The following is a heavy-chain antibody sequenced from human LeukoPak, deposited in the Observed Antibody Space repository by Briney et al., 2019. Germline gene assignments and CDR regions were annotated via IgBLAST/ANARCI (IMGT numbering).Heavy chain of an antibody. CDR3: ATWPSVVVVAATGGFDY. D-gene: IGHD2-15*01. Sequence: ASVKVSCKVSGYTLTELSMHWVRQAPGKGLEWMGGFDPEDGETIYAQKFQGRVTMTVDTSTDTAYMELSSLRSEDTAVYHCATWPSVVVVAATGGFDYWGQGTLVTVSS. CDR1: GYTLTELS. J-gene: IGHJ4*02. V-gene: IGHV1-24*01. CDR2: FDPEDGET.